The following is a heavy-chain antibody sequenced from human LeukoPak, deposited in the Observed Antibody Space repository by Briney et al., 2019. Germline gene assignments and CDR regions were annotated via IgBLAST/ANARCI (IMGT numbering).Heavy chain of an antibody. CDR1: GFPFSDYA. Sequence: GGTLRLSCAASGFPFSDYALSWVRKAPRKGLEWVSAISGSGSNTYYADSVKGRFTIARDNSKNTLFLQVATLRADDTAVYYCAKRVPGGFYYDSSGPFDYWGPGTLVTVSS. D-gene: IGHD3-22*01. CDR3: AKRVPGGFYYDSSGPFDY. V-gene: IGHV3-23*01. CDR2: ISGSGSNT. J-gene: IGHJ4*02.